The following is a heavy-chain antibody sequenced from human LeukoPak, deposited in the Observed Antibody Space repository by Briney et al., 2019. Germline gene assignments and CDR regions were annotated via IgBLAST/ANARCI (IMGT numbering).Heavy chain of an antibody. V-gene: IGHV1-69*06. Sequence: TVTFSCKASTINFRGNVISCERQPHGLGLDSRGGIIPNIGTPKYAQKFQDRVTITADKSTSTAFMELSSLRSEDTAVYYCARGRKGSSSYGLSNWFDPWGQGTLVTVSS. CDR3: ARGRKGSSSYGLSNWFDP. J-gene: IGHJ5*02. CDR2: IIPNIGTP. CDR1: TINFRGNV. D-gene: IGHD6-13*01.